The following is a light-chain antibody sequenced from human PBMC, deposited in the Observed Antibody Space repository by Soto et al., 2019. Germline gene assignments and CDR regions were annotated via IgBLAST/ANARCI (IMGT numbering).Light chain of an antibody. CDR1: QSVGSN. Sequence: EVVMTQSPATLSVSPGEGATLSCRASQSVGSNLAWYQQKPGQAPRLLIYGASTRATGIAARFSGSGSGTEFTLTISSLQYEDFAVYYCQEYNKPPPVTFGGGTTVEFK. J-gene: IGKJ4*01. CDR2: GAS. V-gene: IGKV3-15*01. CDR3: QEYNKPPPVT.